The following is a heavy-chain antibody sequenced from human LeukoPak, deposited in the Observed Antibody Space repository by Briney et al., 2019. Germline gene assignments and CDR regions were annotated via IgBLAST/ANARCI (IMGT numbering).Heavy chain of an antibody. Sequence: GGSLRLSCAASGFTFSSYSMNWVRQAPGKGLEWVSVTNSGGTTYYADSVKGRFTIFRDNSKNTLYVQMDRLRAEDTAVYYCVLTTVTTSIEYWGQGTLVTVSS. D-gene: IGHD4-17*01. CDR3: VLTTVTTSIEY. V-gene: IGHV3-66*01. CDR1: GFTFSSYS. CDR2: TNSGGTT. J-gene: IGHJ4*02.